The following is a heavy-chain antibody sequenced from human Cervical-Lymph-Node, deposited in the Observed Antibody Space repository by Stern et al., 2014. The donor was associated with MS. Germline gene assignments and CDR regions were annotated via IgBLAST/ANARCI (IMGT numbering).Heavy chain of an antibody. CDR1: GFTFSSYG. CDR3: ARDTNHYGH. Sequence: VQLVESGGGVVQPGRSLRLSCAASGFTFSSYGMHWVRQAPGKGLEWVAVIWYDGSNKYYADSVKGRFTISRDNSKNTLYLQMNSLRAEDTGVYYCARDTNHYGHWGQGTLVTVSS. CDR2: IWYDGSNK. V-gene: IGHV3-33*01. D-gene: IGHD4-17*01. J-gene: IGHJ4*02.